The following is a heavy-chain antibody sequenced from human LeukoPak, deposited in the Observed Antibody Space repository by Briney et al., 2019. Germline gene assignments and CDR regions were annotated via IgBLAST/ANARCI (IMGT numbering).Heavy chain of an antibody. V-gene: IGHV4-59*05. Sequence: PSETLSLTCTVSGGSISSYYWSWIRQPPGKGLEWIGSIYYSGSTYYNPSLKSRVTISVDTSKNQFSLKLSSVTAADTGVYYCASPSKYSTSSFYYYGMDVWGQGTTVTVSS. CDR3: ASPSKYSTSSFYYYGMDV. CDR1: GGSISSYY. J-gene: IGHJ6*02. D-gene: IGHD6-6*01. CDR2: IYYSGST.